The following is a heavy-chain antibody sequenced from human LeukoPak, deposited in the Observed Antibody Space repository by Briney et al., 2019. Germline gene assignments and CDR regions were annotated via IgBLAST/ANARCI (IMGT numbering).Heavy chain of an antibody. J-gene: IGHJ4*02. D-gene: IGHD6-13*01. CDR3: ARARRIIAAAGTFDY. CDR2: INHSGST. CDR1: GGSFSGYY. V-gene: IGHV4-34*01. Sequence: SETLSLTCAVYGGSFSGYYWSWIRQPPGKGLEWIGEINHSGSTNYNPSLKSRVTISVDTSKNQSSLKLSSVTAAVTAVYYCARARRIIAAAGTFDYWGQGTLVTVSS.